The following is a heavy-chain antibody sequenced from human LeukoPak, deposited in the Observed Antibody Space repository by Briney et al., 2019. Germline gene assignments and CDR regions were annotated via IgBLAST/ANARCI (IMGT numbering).Heavy chain of an antibody. CDR3: ARAQGLSTRPGRYYYYYGMDV. J-gene: IGHJ6*02. Sequence: GASVKVSCKASGGTFSSYAISWVRQAPGQGLEWMGGIIPIFGTANYAQKFQGRVTITADESTSTAYMELSSLRSEDTAVYYCARAQGLSTRPGRYYYYYGMDVWGQGTTVTVSS. D-gene: IGHD4/OR15-4a*01. CDR2: IIPIFGTA. V-gene: IGHV1-69*01. CDR1: GGTFSSYA.